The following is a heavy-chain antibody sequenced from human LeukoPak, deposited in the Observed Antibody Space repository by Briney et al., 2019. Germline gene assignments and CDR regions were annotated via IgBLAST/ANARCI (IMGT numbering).Heavy chain of an antibody. CDR3: ARDWHSSGWYFGAFDI. J-gene: IGHJ3*02. Sequence: GGSLRLSCAASGFTFSSYSMNWVHQAPGKGLEWVSSISSSSSYIYYADSVKGRFTISRDNAKNSLYLQMNSLRAEDTAVYYCARDWHSSGWYFGAFDIWGQGTMVTVSS. D-gene: IGHD6-19*01. CDR2: ISSSSSYI. CDR1: GFTFSSYS. V-gene: IGHV3-21*01.